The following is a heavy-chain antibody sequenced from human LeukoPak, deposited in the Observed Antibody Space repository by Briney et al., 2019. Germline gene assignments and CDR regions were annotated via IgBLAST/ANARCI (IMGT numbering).Heavy chain of an antibody. CDR1: GGSISSSNYY. D-gene: IGHD4-17*01. J-gene: IGHJ4*02. Sequence: NASETLSLTCTVSGGSISSSNYYWGWIRQPPGKGLEWIGSMYYSGNTDYNPSLKSRVTISVDTSKNQFSLKLSSVTAADTAVYYCARTYGDYVVAYWGQGTLVTVSS. V-gene: IGHV4-39*07. CDR3: ARTYGDYVVAY. CDR2: MYYSGNT.